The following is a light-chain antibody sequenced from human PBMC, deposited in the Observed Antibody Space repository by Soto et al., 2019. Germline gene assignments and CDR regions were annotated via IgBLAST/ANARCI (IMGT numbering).Light chain of an antibody. CDR1: SGDVGAYKY. V-gene: IGLV2-14*03. Sequence: QSVLTQPASVSGSPGQSITISCTGTSGDVGAYKYVSWHQQHPGKAPKLMIYDVSDRPSGVSDRFSGSKSGNTASLTISGLQAEDEADYYCSSYTGGSTSYVFGTGTKVTVL. CDR2: DVS. CDR3: SSYTGGSTSYV. J-gene: IGLJ1*01.